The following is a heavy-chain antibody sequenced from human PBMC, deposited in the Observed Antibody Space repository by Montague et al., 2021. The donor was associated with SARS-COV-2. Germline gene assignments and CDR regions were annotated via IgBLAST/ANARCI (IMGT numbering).Heavy chain of an antibody. Sequence: SETLSLTCAVYGGSFSGYYWSWIRQPPGKGLEWIGDINHGGSTNYNPSLKSRVTISVDTSKNQFSLKLSSVTAADTTVYYCARSKPVSSFYYYYGMDVWGQGTTVTVSS. J-gene: IGHJ6*02. CDR2: INHGGST. CDR1: GGSFSGYY. D-gene: IGHD1-14*01. CDR3: ARSKPVSSFYYYYGMDV. V-gene: IGHV4-34*01.